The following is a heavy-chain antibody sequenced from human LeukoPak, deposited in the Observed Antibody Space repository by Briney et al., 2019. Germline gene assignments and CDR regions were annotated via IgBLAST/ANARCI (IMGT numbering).Heavy chain of an antibody. J-gene: IGHJ6*02. CDR1: GGTFSSYD. CDR2: MNPNSGNT. D-gene: IGHD2-2*02. CDR3: ARFGDCSSTSCYTNAVSYYYGMDV. Sequence: GASVKVSCKASGGTFSSYDINWVRQATGQGLEWMGWMNPNSGNTGYAQKFQGRVTMTRNTSISTAYMELSSLRSEDTAVYYCARFGDCSSTSCYTNAVSYYYGMDVWGQGTTVAVSS. V-gene: IGHV1-8*02.